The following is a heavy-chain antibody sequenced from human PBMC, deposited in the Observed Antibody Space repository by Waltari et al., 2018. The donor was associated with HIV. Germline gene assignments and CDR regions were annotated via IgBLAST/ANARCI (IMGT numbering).Heavy chain of an antibody. Sequence: VQLVQSGAEMKKPGSSVRVSCKCSRDVFTNFSFNWLRQAPGQRPEWMAERAPVCGPTDSARTCRGGVTLSADKSASTIYVDLRSRSSGDTAVYYCAASPERPGFEAPLFFFDYWGQGTLITVSS. V-gene: IGHV1-69*13. CDR1: RDVFTNFS. J-gene: IGHJ4*02. D-gene: IGHD5-12*01. CDR3: AASPERPGFEAPLFFFDY. CDR2: RAPVCGPT.